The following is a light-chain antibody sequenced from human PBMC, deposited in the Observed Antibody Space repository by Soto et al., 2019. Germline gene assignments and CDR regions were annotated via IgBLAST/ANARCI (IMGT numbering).Light chain of an antibody. CDR2: WAS. CDR3: QQYCSSPWT. CDR1: QRVLYSSSNKNY. Sequence: DIVMTQSPDSLAVSLGERATINCKSSQRVLYSSSNKNYLAWYQQKPGQPPKLLIYWASTRESGVPDRFSGSGSGTDFTLTISSLQAEDLAVYYCQQYCSSPWTFGQGTKVEIK. V-gene: IGKV4-1*01. J-gene: IGKJ1*01.